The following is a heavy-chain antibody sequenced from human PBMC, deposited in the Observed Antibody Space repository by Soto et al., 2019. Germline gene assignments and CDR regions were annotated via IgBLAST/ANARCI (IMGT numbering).Heavy chain of an antibody. Sequence: GGSLRLSCAASGFTFGSYSMNWVRQAPGKGLEWVSSISSSSSYIYYADSVKGRFTISRDNAKNSLYLQMNSLRAEDTAVYYCARTTEGYCSGGSCPAVYYYYGMDVWGQGTTVTVSS. D-gene: IGHD2-15*01. V-gene: IGHV3-21*01. CDR2: ISSSSSYI. CDR1: GFTFGSYS. J-gene: IGHJ6*02. CDR3: ARTTEGYCSGGSCPAVYYYYGMDV.